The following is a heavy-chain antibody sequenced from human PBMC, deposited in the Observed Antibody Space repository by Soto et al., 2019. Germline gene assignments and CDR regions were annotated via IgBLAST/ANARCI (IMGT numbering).Heavy chain of an antibody. J-gene: IGHJ6*02. CDR3: ARGNGIAARPFYYCGMDV. Sequence: VQLVESGGGVVQPGRSLRLSCAASGFTFSSYGMHWVRQAPGKGLEWVAVIWYDGSNKYYADSVKGRFTISRDNSKNTLYLQMNSLRAEDTAVYYCARGNGIAARPFYYCGMDVWGQGTTVTVSS. CDR2: IWYDGSNK. CDR1: GFTFSSYG. D-gene: IGHD6-6*01. V-gene: IGHV3-33*01.